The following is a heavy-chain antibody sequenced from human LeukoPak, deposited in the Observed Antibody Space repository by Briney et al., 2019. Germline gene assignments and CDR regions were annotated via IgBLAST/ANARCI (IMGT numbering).Heavy chain of an antibody. D-gene: IGHD1-26*01. CDR1: GGTFSSSA. Sequence: SVKVSCKASGGTFSSSAISWVRKAPGQGLEWLGRFFPIFVTANYAQKFQGRVTITADETTSTAYTELSSLRTEDTAVYYCARESGSYEAYFDYWGQGTLVTASS. CDR3: ARESGSYEAYFDY. CDR2: FFPIFVTA. V-gene: IGHV1-69*15. J-gene: IGHJ4*02.